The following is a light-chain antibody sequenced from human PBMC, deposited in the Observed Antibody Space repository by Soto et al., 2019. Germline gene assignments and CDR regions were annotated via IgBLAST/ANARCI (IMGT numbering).Light chain of an antibody. V-gene: IGKV3D-15*01. J-gene: IGKJ3*01. CDR1: QSVSSN. CDR3: QQYNNWPFT. CDR2: VAS. Sequence: EILMTQSPATLSVSPGERATLSCRASQSVSSNLAWYQQKPGQAPRLLIYVASTRATGIPARFSGSGSGTEFTLTISSLQSEDFAVYYCQQYNNWPFTFGPGTKVEIK.